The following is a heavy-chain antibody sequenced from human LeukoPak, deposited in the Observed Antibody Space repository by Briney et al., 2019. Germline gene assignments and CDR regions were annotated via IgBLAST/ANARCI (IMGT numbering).Heavy chain of an antibody. CDR2: ISSSGSTI. CDR3: ASAVAGAYYFDY. J-gene: IGHJ4*02. Sequence: PGGSLRLSCAASGFTFSDYYMSWIRQAPGKGLEWVSYISSSGSTIYYADSVKGRFTISRDNAKNSLYLQMNSLRAADTAVYYCASAVAGAYYFDYWGQGTLVTVSS. V-gene: IGHV3-11*01. CDR1: GFTFSDYY. D-gene: IGHD6-19*01.